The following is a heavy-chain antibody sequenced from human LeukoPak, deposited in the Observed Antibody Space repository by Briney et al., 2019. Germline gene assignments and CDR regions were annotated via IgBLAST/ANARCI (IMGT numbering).Heavy chain of an antibody. CDR2: IYYSGST. V-gene: IGHV4-39*07. Sequence: SETLSLTCTVSGGSISSSSYYWGWIRQPPGKGLEWIGSIYYSGSTYYNPSLKSRVTISVDTSKNQFSLKLSSVTAADTAVYYCARSAEQWLAFDLWGRGTLVTVSS. J-gene: IGHJ2*01. D-gene: IGHD6-19*01. CDR1: GGSISSSSYY. CDR3: ARSAEQWLAFDL.